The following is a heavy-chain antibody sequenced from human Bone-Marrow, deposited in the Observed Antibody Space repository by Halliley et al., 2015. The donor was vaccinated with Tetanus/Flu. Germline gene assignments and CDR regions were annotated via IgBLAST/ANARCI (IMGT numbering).Heavy chain of an antibody. D-gene: IGHD5-18*01. V-gene: IGHV3-74*01. Sequence: SRINSEGSSTTYAGSVKGRFTTSRDNAKNTLYLQMNSLRAEDTAVYYCARAKRYSSDYYGMDVWGQGTTVPVSS. CDR3: ARAKRYSSDYYGMDV. CDR2: INSEGSST. J-gene: IGHJ6*02.